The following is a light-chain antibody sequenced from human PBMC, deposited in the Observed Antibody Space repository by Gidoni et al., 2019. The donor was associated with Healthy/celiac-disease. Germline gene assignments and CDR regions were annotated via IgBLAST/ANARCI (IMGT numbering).Light chain of an antibody. CDR1: QSLLHSNGYNY. J-gene: IGKJ3*01. Sequence: DIVMTQSPLPLPVTPGEPASISCRSSQSLLHSNGYNYLDWYLQKPGQSPQLLIYLGSNRASGVPDRFSGSGSGTDFTLKISRVEAEDVGVYYCMQALRTPGTFGPGTKVDIK. V-gene: IGKV2-28*01. CDR2: LGS. CDR3: MQALRTPGT.